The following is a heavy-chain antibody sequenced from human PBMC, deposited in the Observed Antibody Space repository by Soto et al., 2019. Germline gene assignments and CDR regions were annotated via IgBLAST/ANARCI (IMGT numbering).Heavy chain of an antibody. D-gene: IGHD2-15*01. Sequence: QVQLVQSGAEVKKPGASVTVSCKASGYTFTSYGISWVRQAPGQGLEWMGWISAYNGNTNYAQKLQGRVTMTTDTSTSTAYMELRSLSSDDTAVYYCAGEGYCSGGSCYSNWFDPWGQGTLVTVSS. CDR2: ISAYNGNT. V-gene: IGHV1-18*01. CDR3: AGEGYCSGGSCYSNWFDP. CDR1: GYTFTSYG. J-gene: IGHJ5*02.